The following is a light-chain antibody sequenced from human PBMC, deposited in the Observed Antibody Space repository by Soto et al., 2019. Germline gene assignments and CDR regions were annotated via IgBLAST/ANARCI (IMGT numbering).Light chain of an antibody. CDR3: QQYNYWPPLT. J-gene: IGKJ4*01. V-gene: IGKV3-15*01. CDR1: QSLSSN. CDR2: GAS. Sequence: IVMTQSPATLSVSPGERATLSCRASQSLSSNLAWYQQKPGQAPRLLIYGASTRATGIPARFSGSGSGTEFTLTISSLQSEDFAVYYCQQYNYWPPLTFGGGTKVEI.